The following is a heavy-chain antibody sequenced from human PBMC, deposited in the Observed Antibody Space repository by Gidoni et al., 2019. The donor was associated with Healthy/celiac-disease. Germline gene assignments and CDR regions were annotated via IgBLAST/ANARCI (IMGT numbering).Heavy chain of an antibody. Sequence: QVQLVESGGGVVQPGRSLRLPCAASGFTFSSYAMHWVRQAPGKGLEWVAVISYDGSNKYYADSVKGRFTISRDNSKNTLYLQMNSLRAEDTAVYYCARDLGFGELSTNWFDPWGQGTLVTVSS. D-gene: IGHD3-10*01. CDR1: GFTFSSYA. V-gene: IGHV3-30-3*01. CDR3: ARDLGFGELSTNWFDP. CDR2: ISYDGSNK. J-gene: IGHJ5*02.